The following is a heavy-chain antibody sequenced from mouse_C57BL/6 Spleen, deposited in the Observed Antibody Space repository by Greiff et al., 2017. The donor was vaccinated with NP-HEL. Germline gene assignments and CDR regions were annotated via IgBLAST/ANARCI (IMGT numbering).Heavy chain of an antibody. J-gene: IGHJ2*01. V-gene: IGHV1-53*01. CDR3: ARGYGSSCYFDY. Sequence: QVQLKESGTELVKPGASVKLSCKASGYTFTSYWMHWVKQRPGQGLEWIGNINPSNGGTNYNEKFKSKATLTVDKSSSTAYMQLSSLTSEDSAVYYCARGYGSSCYFDYWGQGTTLTVSS. CDR2: INPSNGGT. CDR1: GYTFTSYW. D-gene: IGHD1-1*01.